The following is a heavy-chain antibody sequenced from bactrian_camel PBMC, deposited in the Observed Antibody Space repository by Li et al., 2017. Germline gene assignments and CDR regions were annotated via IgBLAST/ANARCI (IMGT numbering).Heavy chain of an antibody. CDR3: AADPAVWRCAVGIWQQYAS. Sequence: HVQLVESGGGSVPAGGSLTLSCTASGLTYRRYCMAWFRQAPGKEREGVATIYSGGGSTYYADSVKGRFTISQDNAKNTVYLQMNSLKPEDTAMYYCAADPAVWRCAVGIWQQYASWGQGTQVT. CDR1: GLTYRRYC. J-gene: IGHJ4*01. D-gene: IGHD1*01. V-gene: IGHV3S1*01. CDR2: IYSGGGST.